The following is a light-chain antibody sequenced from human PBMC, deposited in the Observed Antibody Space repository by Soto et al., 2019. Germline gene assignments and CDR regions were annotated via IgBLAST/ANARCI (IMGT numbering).Light chain of an antibody. Sequence: SVLTQPPSASGSPGQSVTISCTGTSSDVGGYNYVSWYQQHPGKAPKRMIYEVSKRPSGVPDRFSGSKSGNTASLTVSGLQAEDEADYYCSSYAGSNIVFGGGTKVTVL. CDR3: SSYAGSNIV. CDR1: SSDVGGYNY. V-gene: IGLV2-8*01. CDR2: EVS. J-gene: IGLJ2*01.